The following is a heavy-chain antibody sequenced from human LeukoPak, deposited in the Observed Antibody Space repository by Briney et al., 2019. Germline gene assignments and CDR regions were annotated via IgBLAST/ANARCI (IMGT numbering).Heavy chain of an antibody. J-gene: IGHJ3*02. V-gene: IGHV4-39*01. CDR1: GGSISSSSYY. Sequence: PSETLSLTCTVSGGSISSSSYYWGWIRQPPGKGLEWIGSIYYSESTYYNPSLKSRVTISVDTSKNQFSLKLSSVTAADTAVYYCSSGSSGWFDAFDIWGQGTMVTVSS. CDR2: IYYSEST. CDR3: SSGSSGWFDAFDI. D-gene: IGHD6-19*01.